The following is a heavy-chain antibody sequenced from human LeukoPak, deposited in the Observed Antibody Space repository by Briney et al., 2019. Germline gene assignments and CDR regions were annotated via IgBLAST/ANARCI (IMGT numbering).Heavy chain of an antibody. J-gene: IGHJ4*02. CDR3: ARGFDYYGSGSYYNFKFFDY. CDR1: GGTFSSYA. D-gene: IGHD3-10*01. CDR2: ITAYNGNT. Sequence: ASVKVSCKASGGTFSSYAISWVRQAPGQGLEFMGWITAYNGNTNYAQSLQGRVIMTTDTSANTAHMELRSLRSDDTAVYYCARGFDYYGSGSYYNFKFFDYWGQGTLVTVSS. V-gene: IGHV1-18*01.